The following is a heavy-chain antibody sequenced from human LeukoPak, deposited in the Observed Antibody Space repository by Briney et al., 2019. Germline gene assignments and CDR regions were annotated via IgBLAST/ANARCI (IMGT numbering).Heavy chain of an antibody. Sequence: TGGSLRLSCAASGFAFSSYAMSWVRQAPGKGLGWVSCIRGSGATTFHADSVKGRFTISRDNSKNTLYLQMNGLRSEDTAVYYCAQGARADTFWYFDLWGRGTLVTVSS. J-gene: IGHJ2*01. CDR1: GFAFSSYA. CDR2: IRGSGATT. CDR3: AQGARADTFWYFDL. V-gene: IGHV3-23*01. D-gene: IGHD3-16*01.